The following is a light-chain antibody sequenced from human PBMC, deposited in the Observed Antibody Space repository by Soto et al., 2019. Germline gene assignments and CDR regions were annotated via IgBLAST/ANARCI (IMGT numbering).Light chain of an antibody. CDR1: SSDVGSYNY. J-gene: IGLJ1*01. V-gene: IGLV2-14*01. CDR2: EVS. CDR3: SSYTSSRTRV. Sequence: QSVLTQPASVSGSPGQSITISCTGTSSDVGSYNYVSWYQQHPGKAPKLMIYEVSNRPSGVSNRFSGSKSGNTASLTISGLQAEDEADYYCSSYTSSRTRVFGTGTKLTVL.